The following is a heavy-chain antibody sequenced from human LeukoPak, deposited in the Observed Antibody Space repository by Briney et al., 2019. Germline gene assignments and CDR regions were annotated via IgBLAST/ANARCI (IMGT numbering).Heavy chain of an antibody. J-gene: IGHJ4*02. CDR1: GYTFTSYG. D-gene: IGHD2-2*01. V-gene: IGHV1-18*01. CDR2: ISAYNGNT. Sequence: SVKVSCKASGYTFTSYGISWVRQAPGQGLEWMGWISAYNGNTNYAQKLQGRVTMTTDTSTSTAYMELRSLRSDDTAVYYCARDWCSSTSCYLQPSGWGQGTLVTVSS. CDR3: ARDWCSSTSCYLQPSG.